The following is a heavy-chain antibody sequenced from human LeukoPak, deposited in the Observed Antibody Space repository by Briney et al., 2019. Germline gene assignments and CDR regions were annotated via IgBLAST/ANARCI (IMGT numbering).Heavy chain of an antibody. D-gene: IGHD3-10*01. CDR1: GFTFSSYS. CDR2: ISSSSSYI. J-gene: IGHJ4*02. V-gene: IGHV3-21*04. CDR3: ASYYGSGRRWDTFAPDY. Sequence: GGSLRLSCAASGFTFSSYSMNWVRQAPGKGLEWVSSISSSSSYIYYADSVKGRFTISRDNAKNSLYLQMNSLRSEDTAVYYCASYYGSGRRWDTFAPDYWGQGTLVTVSS.